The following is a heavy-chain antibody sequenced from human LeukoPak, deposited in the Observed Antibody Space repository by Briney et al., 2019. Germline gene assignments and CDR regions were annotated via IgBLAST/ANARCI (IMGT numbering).Heavy chain of an antibody. V-gene: IGHV4-4*07. Sequence: SETLSLTCTVSGGSISSYYWSWIRQPAGKGLEWIGRIYTSGSTNYNPSLKSRVTMSVDTSKNQFSLKLSSVTAADTAVYCCAITTGSSSWYYFDYWGQGTLVTVSS. CDR1: GGSISSYY. D-gene: IGHD6-13*01. CDR2: IYTSGST. J-gene: IGHJ4*02. CDR3: AITTGSSSWYYFDY.